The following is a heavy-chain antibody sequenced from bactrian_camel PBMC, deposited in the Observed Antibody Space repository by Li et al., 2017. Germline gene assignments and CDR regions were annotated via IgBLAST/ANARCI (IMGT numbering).Heavy chain of an antibody. J-gene: IGHJ4*01. D-gene: IGHD2*01. CDR3: TPGVY. V-gene: IGHV3S6*01. Sequence: QVQLVESGGGLVQPGGSLRLSCAASGFTFSNYYMNWVRQAPGKGLEWVSKIADSGWATYYLDSVKGRFTISRDNAKNTVFLQLNSLKTEDTAKYYCTPGVYWGQGTQVTVS. CDR1: GFTFSNYY. CDR2: IADSGWAT.